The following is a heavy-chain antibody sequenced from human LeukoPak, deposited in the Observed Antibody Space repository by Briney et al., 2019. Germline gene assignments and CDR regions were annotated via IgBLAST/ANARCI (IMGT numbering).Heavy chain of an antibody. CDR3: ATTRGSYYYYYMDV. D-gene: IGHD5-24*01. J-gene: IGHJ6*03. CDR1: GGTFSSYA. Sequence: SVKVSRKASGGTFSSYAISWVRQAPGQGLEWMGRIIPIFGTANYAQKFQGRVTITTDESTSTAYMELSSLRSEDTAVYYCATTRGSYYYYYMDVWGKGTTVTVSS. CDR2: IIPIFGTA. V-gene: IGHV1-69*05.